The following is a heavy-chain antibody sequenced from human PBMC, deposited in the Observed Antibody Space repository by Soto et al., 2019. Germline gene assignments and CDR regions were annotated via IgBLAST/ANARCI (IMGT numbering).Heavy chain of an antibody. CDR1: GFTFSSYS. CDR3: ARLEVGAVSFDY. Sequence: GGSLRLSCAASGFTFSSYSMNWVRQAPGKGLEWVSSISSSSSYIYYADSVKGRFTISRDNAKNSLYLQMNSLRAEDTAVYYCARLEVGAVSFDYWGQGTLVTVSS. CDR2: ISSSSSYI. V-gene: IGHV3-21*01. D-gene: IGHD1-26*01. J-gene: IGHJ4*02.